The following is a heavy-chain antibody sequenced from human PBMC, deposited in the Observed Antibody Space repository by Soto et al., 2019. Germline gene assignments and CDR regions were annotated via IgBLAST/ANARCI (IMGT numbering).Heavy chain of an antibody. CDR1: GYSFTRYW. CDR3: ARQVGYCSSTSCYHDYYGMDV. V-gene: IGHV5-51*01. D-gene: IGHD2-2*01. Sequence: PWESLKISCKCSGYSFTRYWIGWVRQMPGKGLEWMGIIYPGDSDTRYSPSFQGQVTISADKSISTAYLQWSSLKASDTAMYYCARQVGYCSSTSCYHDYYGMDVWGQGTTVTVSS. CDR2: IYPGDSDT. J-gene: IGHJ6*02.